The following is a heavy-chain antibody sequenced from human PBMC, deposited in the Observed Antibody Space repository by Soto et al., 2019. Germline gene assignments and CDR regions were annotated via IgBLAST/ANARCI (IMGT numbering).Heavy chain of an antibody. CDR2: ISAYNGNT. CDR1: GYTFTSCG. Sequence: GSVQVSCKASGYTFTSCGISWVRQAPGQGLEWMGWISAYNGNTNYAQKLQGRVTMTTDTSTSTAYMELRSRRSDDTAVYYCAVPRVTTPYYYYYGMDVWGQGTTVTVSS. J-gene: IGHJ6*02. D-gene: IGHD3-22*01. V-gene: IGHV1-18*01. CDR3: AVPRVTTPYYYYYGMDV.